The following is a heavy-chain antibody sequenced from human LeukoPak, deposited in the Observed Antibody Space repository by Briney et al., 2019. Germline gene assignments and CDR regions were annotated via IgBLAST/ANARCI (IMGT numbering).Heavy chain of an antibody. V-gene: IGHV3-7*01. CDR1: GFTFSSYW. D-gene: IGHD2-2*01. CDR2: IRQDGSEK. CDR3: ARGYYAHAFDI. Sequence: GGSLRLSCAASGFTFSSYWMSWVRQAPGKGLEWVANIRQDGSEKYYVDSVKGRFTISRDNAKNSLYLQMNSLRAEDTAVYYCARGYYAHAFDIWGQGTMVTVSS. J-gene: IGHJ3*02.